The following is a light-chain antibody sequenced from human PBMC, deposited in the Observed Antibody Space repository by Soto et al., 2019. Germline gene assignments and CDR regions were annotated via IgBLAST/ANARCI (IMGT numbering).Light chain of an antibody. CDR2: DAS. J-gene: IGKJ1*01. Sequence: DIPMTQSPSTLSASVGDTVTITCRASQSISTWLAWYQHKPGEAPRLLIFDASNLESGVPSRFSGSGSGTEFTLTISSLQPDDFAAYYCLQYNGYSGTFGQGTKVENK. CDR1: QSISTW. V-gene: IGKV1-5*01. CDR3: LQYNGYSGT.